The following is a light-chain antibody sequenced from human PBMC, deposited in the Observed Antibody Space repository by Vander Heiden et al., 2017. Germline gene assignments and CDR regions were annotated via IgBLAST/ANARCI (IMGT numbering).Light chain of an antibody. V-gene: IGKV2-28*01. CDR3: MQVLQSPPT. Sequence: IVMTQSPLSLPVTPGEPASISCRSSQSLQHSNGNTYLDWYLQRPGQAPQLLIYLVSKRASGVPDRFTGSGSGTEFTLRIIRVEAEDVGIYYCMQVLQSPPTFGPGTKVDFK. CDR2: LVS. J-gene: IGKJ3*01. CDR1: QSLQHSNGNTY.